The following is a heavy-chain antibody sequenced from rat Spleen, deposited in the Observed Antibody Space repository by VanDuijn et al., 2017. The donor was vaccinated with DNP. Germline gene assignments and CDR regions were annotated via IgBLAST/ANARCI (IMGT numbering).Heavy chain of an antibody. CDR1: GYSVTSSHR. V-gene: IGHV3-3*01. Sequence: EMQLQESGPGLVRPSQSLSLTCSVTGYSVTSSHRWNWIRKFPGDKLEWMGYINSAGITNYTPSLKSRISITRDTSKNQFFLQVNSVTTEDTATYYCARWDHYIGFAYWGQGTLVTVSS. D-gene: IGHD1-1*01. CDR3: ARWDHYIGFAY. J-gene: IGHJ3*01. CDR2: INSAGIT.